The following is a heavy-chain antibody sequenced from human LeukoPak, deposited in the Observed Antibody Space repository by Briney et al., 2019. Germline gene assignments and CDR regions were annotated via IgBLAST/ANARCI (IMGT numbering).Heavy chain of an antibody. D-gene: IGHD6-13*01. CDR1: GFTVSSNY. J-gene: IGHJ4*02. CDR2: IYSGGST. CDR3: ARSPGQQLVLSLFDY. Sequence: GGSLRLSCAASGFTVSSNYMRWVRQAPGKGLEWVSVIYSGGSTYYADSVKGRFTISRDNSKNTLYLQMNSLRAEDTAVYYCARSPGQQLVLSLFDYWGQGTLVTVSS. V-gene: IGHV3-53*01.